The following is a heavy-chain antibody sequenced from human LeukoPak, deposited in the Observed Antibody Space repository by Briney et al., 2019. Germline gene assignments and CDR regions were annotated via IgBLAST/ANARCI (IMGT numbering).Heavy chain of an antibody. J-gene: IGHJ6*02. CDR1: GFTFSNYV. Sequence: GGSLRLSCAASGFTFSNYVMHWVRQAPGKGLEWVGVIWSAGTNKYYADSVKDRFTISRDNSKNTLYLQMNSVRAEDTAVYYCARNSDGIDVWGQGTTVTVFS. V-gene: IGHV3-33*01. CDR3: ARNSDGIDV. CDR2: IWSAGTNK. D-gene: IGHD2-15*01.